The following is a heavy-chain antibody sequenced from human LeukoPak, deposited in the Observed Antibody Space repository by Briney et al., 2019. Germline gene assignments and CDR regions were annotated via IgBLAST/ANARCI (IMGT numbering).Heavy chain of an antibody. D-gene: IGHD6-13*01. J-gene: IGHJ6*02. CDR2: ISYDGSNK. Sequence: GGSLRLSCAASGFTFSSYGMHWVRQAPGKGLEWVAVISYDGSNKYYADSVKGRFTISRDNSKNTLYLQMNSLRAEDTAVYYCAKVGYSSSNSPYYYSGMDVWGQGTTVTVSS. CDR3: AKVGYSSSNSPYYYSGMDV. V-gene: IGHV3-30*18. CDR1: GFTFSSYG.